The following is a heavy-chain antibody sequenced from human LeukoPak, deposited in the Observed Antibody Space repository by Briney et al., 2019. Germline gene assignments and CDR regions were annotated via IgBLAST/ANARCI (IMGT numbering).Heavy chain of an antibody. CDR1: GGSISGYY. Sequence: SETLSLTCTVSGGSISGYYWSWIRQPPGKGLEWTGHIYYSGSTYYNPSLKSRVTISVDTSKNQFSLKLSSVTAADTAVYYCARAGALSYYDILTGYYNNYYYYGMDVWGQGTTVTVSS. J-gene: IGHJ6*02. CDR3: ARAGALSYYDILTGYYNNYYYYGMDV. D-gene: IGHD3-9*01. CDR2: IYYSGST. V-gene: IGHV4-59*12.